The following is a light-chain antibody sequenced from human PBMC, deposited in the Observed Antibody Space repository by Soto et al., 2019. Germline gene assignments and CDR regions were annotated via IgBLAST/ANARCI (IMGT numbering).Light chain of an antibody. CDR3: AAWDDSLSGQV. V-gene: IGLV1-47*01. CDR1: SSNIGSNS. J-gene: IGLJ3*02. Sequence: QSVLTQPPSASGTPGQRVTISCSGSSSNIGSNSVYWYQQLPGTAPKLLISRNNQRPSGVPDRFSGSKYGTSASLAISGLRSEDEADYYCAAWDDSLSGQVFGGGTKLTVL. CDR2: RNN.